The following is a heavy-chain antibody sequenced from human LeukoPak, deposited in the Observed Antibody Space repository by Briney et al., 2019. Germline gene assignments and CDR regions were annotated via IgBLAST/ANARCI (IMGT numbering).Heavy chain of an antibody. J-gene: IGHJ5*02. CDR2: IYTSRST. CDR3: ARETDSSGYYYWFDP. V-gene: IGHV4-61*02. Sequence: SETLSLTCTVSGGSISSGSYDWSWIRQPAGKGLDWIGRIYTSRSTNYNPSLKSRVTISVDTSKNQFSLKLSSVTAADTAVYYCARETDSSGYYYWFDPWGQGTLVTVSS. D-gene: IGHD3-22*01. CDR1: GGSISSGSYD.